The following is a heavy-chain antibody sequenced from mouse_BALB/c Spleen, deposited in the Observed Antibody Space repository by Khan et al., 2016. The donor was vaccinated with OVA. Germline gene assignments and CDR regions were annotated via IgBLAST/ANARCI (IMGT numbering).Heavy chain of an antibody. V-gene: IGHV1-9*01. Sequence: VQLQVSGAQLMKPGASVKISCKATGYTFSSYWIEWVKQRPGHGLEWIGEILPGSNSSNYNERFKGKATITADTSSNTAYMQLSSLTSEDSAIYYCARGNYYGSTSWFGYWGQGTLVTVSA. CDR1: GYTFSSYW. CDR2: ILPGSNSS. D-gene: IGHD1-1*01. J-gene: IGHJ3*01. CDR3: ARGNYYGSTSWFGY.